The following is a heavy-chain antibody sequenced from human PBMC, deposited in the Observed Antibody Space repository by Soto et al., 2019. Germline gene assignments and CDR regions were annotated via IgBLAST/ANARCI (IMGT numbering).Heavy chain of an antibody. CDR1: GYNFATYW. V-gene: IGHV5-51*01. CDR2: IYPGDSET. Sequence: GESLKISCKGSGYNFATYWIGWVRQMPGRGLEWMGIIYPGDSETRYSPSYQDHVTMSADKSISTAYLQWSSLSASDTAIYYWARPADGPPRYFDSSGQGTLVTVAS. J-gene: IGHJ4*02. D-gene: IGHD2-15*01. CDR3: ARPADGPPRYFDS.